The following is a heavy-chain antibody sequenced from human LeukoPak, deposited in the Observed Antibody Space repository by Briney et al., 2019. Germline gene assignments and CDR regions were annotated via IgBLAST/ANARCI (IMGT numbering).Heavy chain of an antibody. CDR3: AREGTAGADY. CDR2: ISSSGSTI. V-gene: IGHV3-48*03. CDR1: GFTFSSYE. D-gene: IGHD6-13*01. J-gene: IGHJ4*02. Sequence: GGSLRLSCAASGFTFSSYEMNWVRQAPGKGLEWVSYISSSGSTIYYADSVKGRFTISRDNAENSLYLQMNSLRAEDTAVYYCAREGTAGADYWGQGTLVTVSS.